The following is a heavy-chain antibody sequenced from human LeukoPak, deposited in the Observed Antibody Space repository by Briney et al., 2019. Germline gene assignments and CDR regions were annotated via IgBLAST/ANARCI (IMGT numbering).Heavy chain of an antibody. D-gene: IGHD1-26*01. J-gene: IGHJ3*02. V-gene: IGHV3-11*04. Sequence: GGSLRLSCAASGFTFSGYSKCWIRHAQGKGLEWVSYMDASGTTVLYADSVKGRFTISRDNATNSLSLQKNSLRADDTALYYCARDGTFDIWGQGTMVTVSS. CDR2: MDASGTTV. CDR1: GFTFSGYS. CDR3: ARDGTFDI.